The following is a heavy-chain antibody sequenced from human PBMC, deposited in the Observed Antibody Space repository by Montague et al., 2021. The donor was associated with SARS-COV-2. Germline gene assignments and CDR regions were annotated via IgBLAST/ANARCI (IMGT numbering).Heavy chain of an antibody. CDR2: IYYSGST. J-gene: IGHJ4*02. D-gene: IGHD2-15*01. Sequence: SETLSLTCTVSGGSISSYYWSWIRQPPGKGLEWIGYIYYSGSTNYNPSLKSRVTISVGTSKNQFSLKLSSVTAADTAVYYCARRALGNCSGGSSYSAFDYWGQGTLVTVSS. CDR1: GGSISSYY. V-gene: IGHV4-59*08. CDR3: ARRALGNCSGGSSYSAFDY.